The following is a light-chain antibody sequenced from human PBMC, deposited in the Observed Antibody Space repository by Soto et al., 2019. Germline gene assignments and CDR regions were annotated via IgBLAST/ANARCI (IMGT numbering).Light chain of an antibody. CDR3: PQLTSCPLK. CDR1: QGLSSY. CDR2: AAS. Sequence: SLMAQSPASQSASVEGRVTSTFQASQGLSSYLAWYQQKPGKAPKLLLYAASPLQSGVPSSFSERGSGTDFALTSRHPQPEDFPTYYCPQLTSCPLKFGGGTKVDIK. V-gene: IGKV1-9*01. J-gene: IGKJ4*02.